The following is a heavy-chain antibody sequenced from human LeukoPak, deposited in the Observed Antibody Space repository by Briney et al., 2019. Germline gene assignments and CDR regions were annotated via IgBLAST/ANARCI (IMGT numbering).Heavy chain of an antibody. CDR2: IYYSGST. D-gene: IGHD6-13*01. J-gene: IGHJ4*02. V-gene: IGHV4-4*02. CDR1: GASISSNNW. CDR3: ARLHSSSPYYFDY. Sequence: SGTLSLTCAVSGASISSNNWWNWVRQPPGKGLEWIGSIYYSGSTYYNPSLKSRVTISVDTSKNQFSLKLSSVTAADTAVYYCARLHSSSPYYFDYWGQGTLVTVSS.